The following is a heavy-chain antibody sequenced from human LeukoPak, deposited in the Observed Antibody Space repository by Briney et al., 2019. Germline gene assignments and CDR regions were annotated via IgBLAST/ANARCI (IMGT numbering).Heavy chain of an antibody. CDR2: INPSGGST. CDR1: GYTFTSYY. J-gene: IGHJ4*02. Sequence: ASVKVSCKASGYTFTSYYMHWVRQAPGQGLEWMGIINPSGGSTSYAQKFQGRVTMTRDTSTSTVYMDLSSLRSEDTAVYYCARSPPDLMGDFWGSYYFDFWGQGTLVTVSS. D-gene: IGHD3-3*01. CDR3: ARSPPDLMGDFWGSYYFDF. V-gene: IGHV1-46*01.